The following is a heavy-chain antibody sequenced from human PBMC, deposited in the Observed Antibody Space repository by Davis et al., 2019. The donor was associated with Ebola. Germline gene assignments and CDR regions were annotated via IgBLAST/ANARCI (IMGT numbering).Heavy chain of an antibody. CDR1: GFTFSSHW. Sequence: HTGGSLRLSCAASGFTFSSHWMHWVRHVPGKGLVWVSRINSDGSRTTYADSVKGRFTISRDNAKSTLYLQMNNLRPEDTAVYYCARDGYSNDWGDYWGQGTLVTVSS. J-gene: IGHJ4*02. D-gene: IGHD6-19*01. CDR3: ARDGYSNDWGDY. V-gene: IGHV3-74*01. CDR2: INSDGSRT.